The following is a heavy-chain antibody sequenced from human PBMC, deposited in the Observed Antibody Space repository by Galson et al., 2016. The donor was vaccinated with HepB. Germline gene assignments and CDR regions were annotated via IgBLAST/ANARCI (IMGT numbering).Heavy chain of an antibody. V-gene: IGHV3-7*01. CDR2: IKKDGSEK. CDR1: GFPFSTYW. Sequence: LRLSCAASGFPFSTYWMSWVRQAPGKGLEWVANIKKDGSEKYYVDSVKGRFTISRDNARNSMYLQMNSLKVEDTAVYYCFAAVHGMHVWGQGTTVTVSS. CDR3: FAAVHGMHV. J-gene: IGHJ6*02.